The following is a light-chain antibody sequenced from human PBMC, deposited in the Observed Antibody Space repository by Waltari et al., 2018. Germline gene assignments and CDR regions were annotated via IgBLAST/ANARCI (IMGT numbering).Light chain of an antibody. Sequence: QAVLTQPASLSASPGVSVRLTCTLGSGINVGMYRIYWYQKKPGSPPQYLLSYKSDSDNHQSSGVPSRFSGSKDGSANAGILLISGLQPDDEADYYCLIWHSDAYVFGSGTEVTVL. CDR2: YKSDSDN. V-gene: IGLV5-45*01. J-gene: IGLJ1*01. CDR3: LIWHSDAYV. CDR1: SGINVGMYR.